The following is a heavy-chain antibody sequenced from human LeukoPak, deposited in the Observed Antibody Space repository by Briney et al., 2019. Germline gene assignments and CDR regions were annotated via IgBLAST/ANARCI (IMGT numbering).Heavy chain of an antibody. J-gene: IGHJ4*02. Sequence: YDGINKYYADSVKVRFTISRDNSQNTLYLQMNSLRAEDTAVYYCAKEAIYSSSWYSADYWGQGTLVTVSS. V-gene: IGHV3-30*02. D-gene: IGHD6-13*01. CDR2: YDGINK. CDR3: AKEAIYSSSWYSADY.